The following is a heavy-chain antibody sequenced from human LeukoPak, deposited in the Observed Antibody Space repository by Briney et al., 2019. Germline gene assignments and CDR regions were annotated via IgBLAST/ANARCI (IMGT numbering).Heavy chain of an antibody. CDR1: GYTFTSDY. J-gene: IGHJ3*02. CDR3: ASGGVGATPRDNDAFDI. CDR2: INPSGGST. D-gene: IGHD1-26*01. V-gene: IGHV1-46*01. Sequence: ASVKVSCKASGYTFTSDYMHWVRQAPGQGLEWMGIINPSGGSTSYAQKFQGRVTMTRDTSTSTVYMELSSLRSEDTAVYYCASGGVGATPRDNDAFDIWGRGTMVTVSS.